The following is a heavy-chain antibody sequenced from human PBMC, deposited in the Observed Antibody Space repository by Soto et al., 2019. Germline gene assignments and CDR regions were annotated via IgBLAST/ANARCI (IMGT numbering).Heavy chain of an antibody. D-gene: IGHD2-21*02. J-gene: IGHJ5*02. CDR2: INPSGGST. Sequence: QVQLVQSGAEVKKPGASVKVSCKASGYILSSYYMHWVRQAPGQGLEWMGIINPSGGSTTYAQKFRGRITMTRDTSTCIVYMELSSLRSEDTAMYYCARSYCGGDCPNNWFDPWGQGTLVTVSS. CDR3: ARSYCGGDCPNNWFDP. CDR1: GYILSSYY. V-gene: IGHV1-46*01.